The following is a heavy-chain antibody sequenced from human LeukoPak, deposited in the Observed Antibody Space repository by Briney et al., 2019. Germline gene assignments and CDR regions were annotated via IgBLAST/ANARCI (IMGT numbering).Heavy chain of an antibody. CDR1: GGTFSSYA. J-gene: IGHJ6*02. CDR2: IIPIFGTA. V-gene: IGHV1-69*13. Sequence: ASVKVSCKASGGTFSSYAISWVRQAPGQGLEWMGGIIPIFGTANYAQKFQGRVTITADESTSTAYMELSSLRSEDMAVYYCARDSLPFLLSLSRSAAYYGMDVWGQGTTVTVSS. CDR3: ARDSLPFLLSLSRSAAYYGMDV. D-gene: IGHD2-15*01.